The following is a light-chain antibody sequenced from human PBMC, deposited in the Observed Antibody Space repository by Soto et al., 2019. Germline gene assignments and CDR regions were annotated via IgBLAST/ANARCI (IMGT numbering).Light chain of an antibody. Sequence: QPVLAQAASVSGSPGQSITISCTGTTSDIGAYNYVSWYQHHPGKAPKVMIYDVSNRPSGVSIRFSGSKSGTTASLTISGLRAEDEADYYCSSYSSSSTLMIFGGGTQLTVL. CDR3: SSYSSSSTLMI. CDR2: DVS. V-gene: IGLV2-14*03. CDR1: TSDIGAYNY. J-gene: IGLJ2*01.